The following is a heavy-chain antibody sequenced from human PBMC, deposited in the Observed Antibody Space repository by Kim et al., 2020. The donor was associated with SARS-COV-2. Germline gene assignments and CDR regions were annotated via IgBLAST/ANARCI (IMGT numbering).Heavy chain of an antibody. CDR1: GGSISSSSYY. D-gene: IGHD3-22*01. CDR3: ARLMIGGGYKGGRAFDI. V-gene: IGHV4-39*01. CDR2: IYYSGST. Sequence: SETLSLTCTVSGGSISSSSYYWGWIRQPPGKGLEWIGSIYYSGSTYYNPSLKSRVTISVDTSKNQFSLKLSSVTAADTAVYYCARLMIGGGYKGGRAFDIWGQGTMVTVSS. J-gene: IGHJ3*02.